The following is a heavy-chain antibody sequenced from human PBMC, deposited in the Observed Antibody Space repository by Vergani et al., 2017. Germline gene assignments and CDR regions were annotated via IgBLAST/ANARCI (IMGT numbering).Heavy chain of an antibody. CDR2: ISGSGGST. V-gene: IGHV3-23*01. CDR3: ATGTDWYFDL. Sequence: EVQLLESGGGLVQPGGSLRLSCSASGFTFSSYAMSWVRQAPGKGLEWVSAISGSGGSTYYADSVKGRFTISRDNSKNSLYLQMNSLRAEDTAVYYCATGTDWYFDLWGRGTLVTVSS. J-gene: IGHJ2*01. D-gene: IGHD1/OR15-1a*01. CDR1: GFTFSSYA.